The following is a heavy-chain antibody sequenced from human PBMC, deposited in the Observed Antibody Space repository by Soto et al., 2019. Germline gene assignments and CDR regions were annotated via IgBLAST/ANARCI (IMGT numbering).Heavy chain of an antibody. CDR3: AREGNWGFFDY. V-gene: IGHV3-30-3*01. CDR2: ISYDGSNK. Sequence: QVQLVESGGGVVQPGRSLRLSCAASGFTFSSYAMHWVRQAPGKGLEWVAVISYDGSNKYDADSVKGRFTISRDNSKNTLYLQMNSLRAEDTAVYYCAREGNWGFFDYWGQGTLVTVSS. J-gene: IGHJ4*02. CDR1: GFTFSSYA. D-gene: IGHD7-27*01.